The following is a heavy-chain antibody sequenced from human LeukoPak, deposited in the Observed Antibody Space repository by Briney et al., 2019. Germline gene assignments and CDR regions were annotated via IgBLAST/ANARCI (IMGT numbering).Heavy chain of an antibody. J-gene: IGHJ5*02. Sequence: SPTLSLTCAISGDRVSSNSAAWNWIRPSPSRGLEWLGRTYYRSKWYNDYAVSVKSRITINPDTSKNQFSLQLNSVTPEDTAVYYCARAKDLINNWFDPWGQGTLVTVSS. CDR3: ARAKDLINNWFDP. CDR2: TYYRSKWYN. V-gene: IGHV6-1*01. CDR1: GDRVSSNSAA.